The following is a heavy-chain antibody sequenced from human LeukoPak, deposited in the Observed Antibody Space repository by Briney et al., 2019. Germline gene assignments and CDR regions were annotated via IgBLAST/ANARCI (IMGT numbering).Heavy chain of an antibody. CDR2: ISTSGST. V-gene: IGHV4-4*07. CDR3: ARVSHYYDSSGYYYVRAFDI. CDR1: GGSISSYY. Sequence: SETLSLTCTVSGGSISSYYWGWIRQPAGKGLEWIGRISTSGSTNYNPSLKSRVTMSVDTSNNQFSLKLSSVTAADTAVYYCARVSHYYDSSGYYYVRAFDIWGQGTMVTVSS. D-gene: IGHD3-22*01. J-gene: IGHJ3*02.